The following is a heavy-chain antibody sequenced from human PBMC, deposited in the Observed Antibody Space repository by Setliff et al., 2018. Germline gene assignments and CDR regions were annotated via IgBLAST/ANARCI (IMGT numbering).Heavy chain of an antibody. J-gene: IGHJ4*02. CDR2: INPNSGGT. D-gene: IGHD1-26*01. CDR1: GYTSTGYY. Sequence: ASVKVSCKASGYTSTGYYMHWVRQAPGQGLEWMGWINPNSGGTNYAQKFQGRVTMTRDTSISTAYMELSRLRSDDTAVYYCARGSGSYSLPVFYWGQGTLVTVSS. V-gene: IGHV1-2*02. CDR3: ARGSGSYSLPVFY.